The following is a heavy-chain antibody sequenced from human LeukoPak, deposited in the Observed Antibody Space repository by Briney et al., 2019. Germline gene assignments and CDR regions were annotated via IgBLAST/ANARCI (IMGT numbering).Heavy chain of an antibody. CDR2: INPNSGGT. D-gene: IGHD3-16*01. CDR3: ARGGPEGGVVFNM. V-gene: IGHV1-2*02. Sequence: ASVKVSCKASGYTFTGYYMHWVRQAPGQGLEWMGWINPNSGGTNYAQKFQGRVTMTRDTSISTAYMELSGLTSDDTAVYYCARGGPEGGVVFNMWGKGKMVPVFS. J-gene: IGHJ3*02. CDR1: GYTFTGYY.